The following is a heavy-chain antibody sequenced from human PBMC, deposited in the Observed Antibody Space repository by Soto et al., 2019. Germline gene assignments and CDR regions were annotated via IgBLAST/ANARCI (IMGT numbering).Heavy chain of an antibody. CDR1: GYNFISSE. J-gene: IGHJ3*02. CDR2: MIPHTGET. Sequence: GASVKVSCKTSGYNFISSEISWVRQAPGQGLELMGWMIPHTGETDATRKFQGRLTMTRNTSINTAYLELSSLTSEDTAVYYCAIPLSNDYGDYGFRAFDIWGQGTMVTV. V-gene: IGHV1-8*02. D-gene: IGHD4-17*01. CDR3: AIPLSNDYGDYGFRAFDI.